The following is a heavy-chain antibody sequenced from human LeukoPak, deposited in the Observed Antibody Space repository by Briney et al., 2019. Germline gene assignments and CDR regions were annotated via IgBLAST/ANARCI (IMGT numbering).Heavy chain of an antibody. CDR3: ASDPDSSGYFDY. CDR1: GYTFTSYY. Sequence: ASVKVSCKASGYTFTSYYIHWVRQTPGQGLEWMGWINPNSGGTNYAQKFQGRVTITTDESTSTAYMELSSLRSEDTAMYYCASDPDSSGYFDYWGQGTLVTVSS. V-gene: IGHV1-2*02. CDR2: INPNSGGT. D-gene: IGHD3-22*01. J-gene: IGHJ4*02.